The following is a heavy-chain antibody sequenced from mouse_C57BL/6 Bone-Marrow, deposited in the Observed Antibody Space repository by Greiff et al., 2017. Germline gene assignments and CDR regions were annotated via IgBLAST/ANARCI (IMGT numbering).Heavy chain of an antibody. CDR3: ARYYDGPFDY. CDR2: IRNKANGYTT. D-gene: IGHD1-1*01. V-gene: IGHV7-3*01. J-gene: IGHJ2*01. Sequence: EVQLVESGGGLVQPGGSLSLSCAASGFTFTDYYMSWVRQPPGKALEWLGFIRNKANGYTTEYSASVKGRFTISRDNSQSILYLQMNALRAEDSATYYCARYYDGPFDYWGQGTTLTVSS. CDR1: GFTFTDYY.